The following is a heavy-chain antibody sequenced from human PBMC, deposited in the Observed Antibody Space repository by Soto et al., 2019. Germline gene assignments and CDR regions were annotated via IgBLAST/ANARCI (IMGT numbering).Heavy chain of an antibody. CDR3: ARDVTRQLWVGELFREGDGFDI. Sequence: QVQLVQSGAEVKKPGASVKVSCKASGYTFTSYGIRWVRQAPGQGLEWMGWISAYNGNTNYARKHQGRVTMTTDTSTSTAYMELRSLRSEDTAVYYCARDVTRQLWVGELFREGDGFDIWGQGTMVTVSS. CDR2: ISAYNGNT. CDR1: GYTFTSYG. J-gene: IGHJ3*02. V-gene: IGHV1-18*01. D-gene: IGHD3-10*01.